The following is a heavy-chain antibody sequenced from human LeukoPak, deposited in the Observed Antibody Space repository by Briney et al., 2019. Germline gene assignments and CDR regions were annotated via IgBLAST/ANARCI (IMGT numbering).Heavy chain of an antibody. V-gene: IGHV4-59*01. Sequence: SGTLSLTCGVTGGSISSYYWSWIRQPPGKGLEWIGYIYYTGSTNYNPSLKSRVTISVDTSKNQFSLKLSSVTAADTAVYYCARQQLSQLYYFDNWGQGTLVTVSS. CDR1: GGSISSYY. CDR3: ARQQLSQLYYFDN. CDR2: IYYTGST. D-gene: IGHD6-13*01. J-gene: IGHJ4*02.